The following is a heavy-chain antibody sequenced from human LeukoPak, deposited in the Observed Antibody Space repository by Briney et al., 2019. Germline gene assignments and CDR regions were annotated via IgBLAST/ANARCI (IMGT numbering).Heavy chain of an antibody. V-gene: IGHV1-8*01. J-gene: IGHJ6*02. Sequence: ASVKVSCKASGYTFTSYDINWVRQATGQGLEGMGRMNPNSGNTGYAQKFQGRVTMTRNTSIRKVYMELRSLISEDPAVYYCARAVGVGNYYYHGMDVWGEGTTVAVS. CDR2: MNPNSGNT. CDR3: ARAVGVGNYYYHGMDV. CDR1: GYTFTSYD. D-gene: IGHD3-3*01.